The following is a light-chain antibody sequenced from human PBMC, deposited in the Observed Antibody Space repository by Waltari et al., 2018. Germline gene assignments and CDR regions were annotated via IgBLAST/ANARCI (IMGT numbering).Light chain of an antibody. Sequence: EIVMTQSPATLSVSPGEGVTLSCRASQSVGSKLAWYQQKPGQAPRLLMYGAFSRATGIPARFSGSGSGTDFTLTISSLQSEDFAVYYCQQYNNWPPITFGQGTRLEIK. CDR1: QSVGSK. CDR2: GAF. CDR3: QQYNNWPPIT. J-gene: IGKJ5*01. V-gene: IGKV3-15*01.